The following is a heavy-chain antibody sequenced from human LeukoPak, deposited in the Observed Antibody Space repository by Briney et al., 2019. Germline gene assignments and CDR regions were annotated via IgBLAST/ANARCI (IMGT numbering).Heavy chain of an antibody. CDR2: IYYSGST. V-gene: IGHV4-31*03. Sequence: PSETLSLTCTVSGGSITSGDNYWTWIRQHPGKDLEWIGYIYYSGSTYYNPSLKSRVTISVDTSENQFSLKLTSVTAADTAVYYCARDRRYEYPPTGYYYGMDVWGQGTTVTVSS. J-gene: IGHJ6*02. CDR3: ARDRRYEYPPTGYYYGMDV. CDR1: GGSITSGDNY. D-gene: IGHD5-12*01.